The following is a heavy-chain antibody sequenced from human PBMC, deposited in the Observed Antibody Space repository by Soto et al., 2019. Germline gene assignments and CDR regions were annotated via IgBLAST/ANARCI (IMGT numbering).Heavy chain of an antibody. J-gene: IGHJ6*02. CDR1: GNALSDLS. CDR2: FGPENGEI. Sequence: ASVTVSCQVAGNALSDLSMHWVRQAPGKGLEWMGGFGPENGEIVYAQKFQGRVTMTEDTSTDTAYMELSSLRTEDTAVYYCARGGSLWFGELSAYYYGMDVWGQGTTVTVSS. CDR3: ARGGSLWFGELSAYYYGMDV. V-gene: IGHV1-24*01. D-gene: IGHD3-10*01.